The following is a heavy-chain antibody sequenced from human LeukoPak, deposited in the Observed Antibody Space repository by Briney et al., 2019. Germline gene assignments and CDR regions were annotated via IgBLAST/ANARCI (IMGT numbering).Heavy chain of an antibody. Sequence: GGSLRLSCSGSGFAFSSHAISWVRQAPGKGLEWVSAISGSGGTTYYADSVKGRFTISRDNAKNSLYLQMNSLRAEDTAVFYCARGFLETYYYDSSGLDYWGQGTLVTVSS. CDR1: GFAFSSHA. V-gene: IGHV3-23*01. D-gene: IGHD3-22*01. J-gene: IGHJ4*02. CDR2: ISGSGGTT. CDR3: ARGFLETYYYDSSGLDY.